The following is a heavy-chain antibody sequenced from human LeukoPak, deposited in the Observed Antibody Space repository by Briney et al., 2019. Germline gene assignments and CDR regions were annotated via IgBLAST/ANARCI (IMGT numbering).Heavy chain of an antibody. CDR2: INQDGSEE. V-gene: IGHV3-7*03. CDR1: GFSFSDYW. J-gene: IGHJ6*03. Sequence: PGGSLRLSCGASGFSFSDYWMTWVRQAPGKGLEWVANINQDGSEEYYVASVKGRFTISRDNAKDSLYLQMNSLRAEDMALYYCAKGVGTSYHYHMDVWGKGTTVIVSS. CDR3: AKGVGTSYHYHMDV. D-gene: IGHD1-26*01.